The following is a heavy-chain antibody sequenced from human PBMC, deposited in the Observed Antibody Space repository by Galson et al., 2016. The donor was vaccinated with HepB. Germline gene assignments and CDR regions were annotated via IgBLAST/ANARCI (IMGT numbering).Heavy chain of an antibody. V-gene: IGHV3-11*06. J-gene: IGHJ1*01. CDR3: AERYGSGWCIER. D-gene: IGHD6-19*01. CDR2: ISSYSSNR. Sequence: SLRLSCAASGFTFNDYYMNWIRLVPGKGLEWISYISSYSSNRRYADSVKGRFTISRDNAKNSLYLQMNSLSVEDTALYYCAERYGSGWCIERWGQGTLVTVSS. CDR1: GFTFNDYY.